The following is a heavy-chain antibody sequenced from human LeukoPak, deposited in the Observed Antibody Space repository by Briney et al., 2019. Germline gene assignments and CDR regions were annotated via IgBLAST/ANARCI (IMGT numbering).Heavy chain of an antibody. V-gene: IGHV1-69*05. CDR1: GGTFSSYA. Sequence: AASVKVSCKASGGTFSSYAISWVRQAPGQGLEWMGGIIPIFGTANYAQKFQGRVTMTRDTSTSTVYMELSSLRSEDTAVYYCARGPSITMVRGGQWYYYMDVWGKGTTVTISS. D-gene: IGHD3-10*01. J-gene: IGHJ6*03. CDR3: ARGPSITMVRGGQWYYYMDV. CDR2: IIPIFGTA.